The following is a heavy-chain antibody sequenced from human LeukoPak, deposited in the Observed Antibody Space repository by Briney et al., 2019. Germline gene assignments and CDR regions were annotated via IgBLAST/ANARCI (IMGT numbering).Heavy chain of an antibody. CDR2: ISDSGGST. CDR1: GFPFSSYA. D-gene: IGHD2-15*01. CDR3: VRGYSFGPYGMDV. Sequence: PGGSLRLSCSASGFPFSSYAMHWVRQAPGKGLEYVSAISDSGGSTYYADSVKGRFTISRDNSKNTLCLQISSLRAEDTAVYFCVRGYSFGPYGMDVWGQGTTVTVSS. J-gene: IGHJ6*02. V-gene: IGHV3-64D*09.